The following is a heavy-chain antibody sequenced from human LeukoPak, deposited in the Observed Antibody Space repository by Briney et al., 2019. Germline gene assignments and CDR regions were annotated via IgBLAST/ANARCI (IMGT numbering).Heavy chain of an antibody. Sequence: SETLSLTCTVSGGSISSYYWSWIRQPPGKGLERIGYIYYSGSTNYNPSLKSRVTISVDTSKNQFSLKLSSVTAADTAVYYCARGTYYGILTGYYNWFDPWGQGTLVTVSS. V-gene: IGHV4-59*01. CDR3: ARGTYYGILTGYYNWFDP. CDR1: GGSISSYY. D-gene: IGHD3-9*01. CDR2: IYYSGST. J-gene: IGHJ5*02.